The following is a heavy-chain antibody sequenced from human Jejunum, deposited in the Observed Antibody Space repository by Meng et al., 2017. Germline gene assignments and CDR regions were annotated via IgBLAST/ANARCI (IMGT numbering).Heavy chain of an antibody. CDR1: GGSISSSSYY. Sequence: SETLSLTCTVSGGSISSSSYYWGWIRQPPGKGLEWIGSIYYSGSTYYNPSLKSRVTISVDTSKNQFSLQLSSVTAADTAVYYCARVNYLGYCSGGSCYWYFDYWGQGTPVNGAS. V-gene: IGHV4-39*07. CDR2: IYYSGST. CDR3: ARVNYLGYCSGGSCYWYFDY. D-gene: IGHD2-15*01. J-gene: IGHJ4*02.